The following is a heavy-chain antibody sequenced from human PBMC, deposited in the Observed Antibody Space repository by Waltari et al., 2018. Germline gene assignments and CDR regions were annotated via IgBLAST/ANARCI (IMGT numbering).Heavy chain of an antibody. Sequence: EAQQVESGGDLVQPGGSLRLSFVVSGFTLSNSWMIWVRQAPGRGLGGVANIKKDGTETYYVDSVRGRFSISKDDAKNSVYLQMNSLKVEDTAGYYCIRDYGSPYWGQGTLVTVSS. CDR2: IKKDGTET. V-gene: IGHV3-7*03. J-gene: IGHJ4*02. CDR3: IRDYGSPY. D-gene: IGHD6-19*01. CDR1: GFTLSNSW.